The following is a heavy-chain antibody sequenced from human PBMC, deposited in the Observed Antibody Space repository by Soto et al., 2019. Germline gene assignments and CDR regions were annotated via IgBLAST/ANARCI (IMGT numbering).Heavy chain of an antibody. V-gene: IGHV4-31*03. CDR1: GGSISSGGYY. CDR3: ASSDYDFWSGYYSGYYGMDV. CDR2: IYYSGST. Sequence: SETLSLTCTVSGGSISSGGYYWSWIRQHPGKGLEWIGYIYYSGSTYYNPSLKSRVTISVDTSKNQFSLKLSSVTAADTAVYYCASSDYDFWSGYYSGYYGMDVWGQGTTVTVSS. D-gene: IGHD3-3*01. J-gene: IGHJ6*02.